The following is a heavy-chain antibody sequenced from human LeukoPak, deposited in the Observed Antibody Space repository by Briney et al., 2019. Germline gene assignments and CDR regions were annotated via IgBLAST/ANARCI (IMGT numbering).Heavy chain of an antibody. J-gene: IGHJ4*02. Sequence: GGSLRLSCAASGFTFSDYAMQWVRQAPGKGLEWLAVISNDGSSKYYADSVKGRFTISRDNSKNTLYLQMNSLRAEDTAVYYCAREVATGSDYWGQGTLVTVSA. CDR2: ISNDGSSK. CDR3: AREVATGSDY. D-gene: IGHD5-12*01. CDR1: GFTFSDYA. V-gene: IGHV3-30-3*01.